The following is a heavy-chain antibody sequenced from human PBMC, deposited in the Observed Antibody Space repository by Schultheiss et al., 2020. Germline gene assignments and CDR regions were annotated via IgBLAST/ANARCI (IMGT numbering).Heavy chain of an antibody. CDR2: IHYRGST. J-gene: IGHJ4*02. CDR3: ARRPTYYYDSSDYSHFDY. Sequence: SETLSLTCTVSGGSISSSSYYWGWIRQPPGKGLEWIGSIHYRGSTYYNPSLKSRVTISVDTSKNQFSLKLSSVTAADTAVYYCARRPTYYYDSSDYSHFDYWGQGTLVTVSS. CDR1: GGSISSSSYY. V-gene: IGHV4-39*01. D-gene: IGHD3-22*01.